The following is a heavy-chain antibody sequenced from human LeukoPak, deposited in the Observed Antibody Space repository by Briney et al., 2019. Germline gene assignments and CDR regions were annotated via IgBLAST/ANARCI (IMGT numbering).Heavy chain of an antibody. CDR2: INHSGST. Sequence: SETPSLTCAVYGGSFSGYYWSWIRQPPGKGLEWIGEINHSGSTNYNPSLKSRVTISVDTSKNQFSLKLSSVTAADTAVYYCARDRGYCTNGVCYELSPPTHFDYWGQGTLVTVSS. D-gene: IGHD2-8*01. V-gene: IGHV4-34*01. CDR3: ARDRGYCTNGVCYELSPPTHFDY. J-gene: IGHJ4*02. CDR1: GGSFSGYY.